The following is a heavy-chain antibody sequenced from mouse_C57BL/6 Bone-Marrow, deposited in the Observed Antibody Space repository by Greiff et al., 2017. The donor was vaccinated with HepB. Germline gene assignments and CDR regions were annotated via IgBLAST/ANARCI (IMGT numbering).Heavy chain of an antibody. CDR2: IDPSDSYT. CDR3: ARREGYYYSSLYAMDY. D-gene: IGHD1-1*01. J-gene: IGHJ4*01. Sequence: QVQLQQSGAELVMPGASVKLSCKASGYTFTSYWMHWVKQRPGQGLEWIGEIDPSDSYTNYNQKFKGKSTLTVDKSSSTAYMQLSSLTSEDSAVYYGARREGYYYSSLYAMDYWGQGTSVTVSS. V-gene: IGHV1-69*01. CDR1: GYTFTSYW.